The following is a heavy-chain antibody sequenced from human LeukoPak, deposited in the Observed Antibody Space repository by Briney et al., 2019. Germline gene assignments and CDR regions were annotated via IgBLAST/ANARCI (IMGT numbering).Heavy chain of an antibody. V-gene: IGHV3-23*01. D-gene: IGHD4-17*01. CDR3: AKRFFDGDYHNPSDY. J-gene: IGHJ4*02. Sequence: GGSLRLSCAASGFTFSSYAMSWVRQAPGKGQEWVSAISGSGGSTYFADSVKGRFTISRDNSKNTLYLQMNSLRAEDTAVYYCAKRFFDGDYHNPSDYWGQGTLVTVSS. CDR1: GFTFSSYA. CDR2: ISGSGGST.